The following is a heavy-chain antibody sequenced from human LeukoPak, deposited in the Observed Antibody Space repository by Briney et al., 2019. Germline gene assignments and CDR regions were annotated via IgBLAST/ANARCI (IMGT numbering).Heavy chain of an antibody. CDR1: GFSFSSSA. CDR2: ISRDGAGT. D-gene: IGHD3-9*01. J-gene: IGHJ6*02. CDR3: ARDHAIYDILTGYYKEDYYYYGMDV. V-gene: IGHV3-64*04. Sequence: PGGSLRLSCLASGFSFSSSAMHWVRQAAGKGLEYVSAISRDGAGTYYADSVKGRFTISRDNAKNSLYLQMNSLRAEDTAVSYCARDHAIYDILTGYYKEDYYYYGMDVWGQGTTVTVSS.